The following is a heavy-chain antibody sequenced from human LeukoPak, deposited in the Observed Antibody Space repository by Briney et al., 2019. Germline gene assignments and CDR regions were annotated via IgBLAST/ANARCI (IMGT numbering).Heavy chain of an antibody. V-gene: IGHV1-8*01. Sequence: ASVKVSCKAAGYTFINHDINWVRQATGQGLEWMGWMNPDSGNTGYAQKFQGRITMTRSASISTAYMELSSLRSEDTAVYYCARDPTVAGTGYYYYYMDVWGKGTTVTISS. J-gene: IGHJ6*03. CDR2: MNPDSGNT. CDR1: GYTFINHD. D-gene: IGHD6-19*01. CDR3: ARDPTVAGTGYYYYYMDV.